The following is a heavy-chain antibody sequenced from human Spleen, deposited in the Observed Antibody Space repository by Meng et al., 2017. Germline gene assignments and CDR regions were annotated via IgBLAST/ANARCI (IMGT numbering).Heavy chain of an antibody. J-gene: IGHJ6*02. CDR1: GFTFSTYN. D-gene: IGHD4-17*01. CDR2: IKQDGSEK. CDR3: AREGTVTTNGYYYYYGMDV. Sequence: GGSLRLSCAASGFTFSTYNMSWVRQAPGKGLEWVANIKQDGSEKYYVDSVKGRFTISRDNAKNSLYLQMNSLRAEDTAVYYCAREGTVTTNGYYYYYGMDVWGQGTTVTVSS. V-gene: IGHV3-7*01.